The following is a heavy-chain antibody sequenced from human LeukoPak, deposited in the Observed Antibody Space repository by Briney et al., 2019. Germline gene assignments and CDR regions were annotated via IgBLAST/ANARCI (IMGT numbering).Heavy chain of an antibody. CDR3: ARGLGPFGFYYYYTDV. CDR2: IYYSGST. Sequence: SETLSLTCTVSGGSISSYYRSWIRQPPGKGLERIGYIYYSGSTNYNPSLKRRVTISVDTSKNQFSLKLSSVTAAATAVYYCARGLGPFGFYYYYTDVWGKGTTVTVSS. CDR1: GGSISSYY. V-gene: IGHV4-59*12. J-gene: IGHJ6*03. D-gene: IGHD3-3*01.